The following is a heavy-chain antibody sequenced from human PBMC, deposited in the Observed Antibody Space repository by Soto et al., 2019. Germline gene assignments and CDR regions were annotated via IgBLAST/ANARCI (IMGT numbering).Heavy chain of an antibody. V-gene: IGHV4-59*01. D-gene: IGHD3-10*01. Sequence: PSETLSLTCTVSGGSISSYYWSWIRQPPGKGLEWIGYIYYSGSTNYNPSLKSRVTISVDTSKNQFSLKLSSVTAADTAVYYCAIGWFGDNAFIYWGQGTLVTVNS. CDR3: AIGWFGDNAFIY. CDR2: IYYSGST. J-gene: IGHJ4*02. CDR1: GGSISSYY.